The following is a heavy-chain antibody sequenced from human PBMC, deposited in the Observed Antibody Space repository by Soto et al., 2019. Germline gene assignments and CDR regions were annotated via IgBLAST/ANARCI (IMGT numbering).Heavy chain of an antibody. Sequence: ASVKVSCKASGYAFTNYGISWVRQAPGQGLEWMGWINTYNGNTNHAQKLQGRVTMTTDTSTSTAYMELRSLRSDDTAVYYCARGVGSGTYYNQYNWFDPWGQGTLVTVSA. D-gene: IGHD3-10*01. CDR2: INTYNGNT. CDR1: GYAFTNYG. V-gene: IGHV1-18*01. J-gene: IGHJ5*02. CDR3: ARGVGSGTYYNQYNWFDP.